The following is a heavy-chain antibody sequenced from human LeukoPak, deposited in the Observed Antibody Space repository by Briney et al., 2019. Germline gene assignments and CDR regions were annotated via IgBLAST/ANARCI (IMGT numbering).Heavy chain of an antibody. D-gene: IGHD2-2*01. CDR2: ISGSGGST. CDR1: GFTFSSYA. V-gene: IGHV3-23*01. J-gene: IGHJ4*02. CDR3: AKDEGIIVVVPAALDY. Sequence: GGSLRLSCAASGFTFSSYAMSWVRQAPGKGLEWVSAISGSGGSTYYADSVKGRFTISRGNSKNTLYLQMNSLRAEDTAVYYCAKDEGIIVVVPAALDYWGQGTLVTVSS.